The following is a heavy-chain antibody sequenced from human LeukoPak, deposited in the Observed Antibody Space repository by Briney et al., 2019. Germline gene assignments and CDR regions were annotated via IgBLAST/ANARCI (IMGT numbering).Heavy chain of an antibody. J-gene: IGHJ4*02. CDR3: AGDKNSRYWYYY. Sequence: PSETLSLTCAVYGGSFSGYYWSWISQPPGKGLEWIGNIHYSGGTNYNPSLKSRVTISLDTSKSQFSLKLDSVTAADTAVYYCAGDKNSRYWYYYWGQGTLVSVSS. CDR1: GGSFSGYY. D-gene: IGHD6-13*01. CDR2: IHYSGGT. V-gene: IGHV4-59*01.